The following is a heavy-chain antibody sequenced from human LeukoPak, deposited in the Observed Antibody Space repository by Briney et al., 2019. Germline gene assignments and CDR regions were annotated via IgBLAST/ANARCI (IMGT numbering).Heavy chain of an antibody. J-gene: IGHJ6*02. CDR1: ASTFTTYG. D-gene: IGHD6-19*01. CDR3: AREAVISGWSGDMDV. Sequence: GGSLRLSCTASASTFTTYGFHWVRQAPGKGLGWVALIWADGSNQFSADSVKGRVNMARDNAKNTVYLQMDSLRVDDTAVYFCAREAVISGWSGDMDVWGQGTTVTVSS. V-gene: IGHV3-33*01. CDR2: IWADGSNQ.